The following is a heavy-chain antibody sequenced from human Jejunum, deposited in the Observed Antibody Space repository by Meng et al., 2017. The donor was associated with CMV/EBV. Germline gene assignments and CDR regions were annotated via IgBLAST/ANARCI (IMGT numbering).Heavy chain of an antibody. CDR2: IYYTGGT. J-gene: IGHJ1*01. CDR3: AREYGSGYPPDY. D-gene: IGHD3-10*01. Sequence: QVQLQESGPGLVKPSQTLSLTCTVSGDSISSGSYYWTWIRQPAGKGLEWIGSIYYTGGTYYNPSLKSRISMSVDTSKNQFSLKLTSVTAADTAVYYCAREYGSGYPPDYWGQGTLVTVSS. V-gene: IGHV4-31*03. CDR1: GDSISSGSYY.